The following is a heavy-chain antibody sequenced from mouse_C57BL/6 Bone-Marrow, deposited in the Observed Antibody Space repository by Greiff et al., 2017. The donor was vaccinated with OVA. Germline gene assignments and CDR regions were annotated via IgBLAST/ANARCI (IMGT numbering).Heavy chain of an antibody. Sequence: QVQLQQPGAALVKPGASVKMSCKASGYTFTTYPIEWMKQNHGKSLAWIGNFHPYNDDTKYNEKFKGTAPLTVEKSSSTVYLELSRLTSDDSAVFYGAIYDGPYGFAYWGQGTLGTVSA. CDR2: FHPYNDDT. J-gene: IGHJ3*01. D-gene: IGHD2-3*01. V-gene: IGHV1-47*01. CDR3: AIYDGPYGFAY. CDR1: GYTFTTYP.